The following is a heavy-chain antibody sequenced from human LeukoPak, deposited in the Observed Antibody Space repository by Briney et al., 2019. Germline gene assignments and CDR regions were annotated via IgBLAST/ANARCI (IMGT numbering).Heavy chain of an antibody. Sequence: PGGSLRLSCAASGFTFSNYGMHWVRQAPGKGLEWVAFIRYDGSNKYQADSVKGRFTISRDNSKNTLYLQMNSLRAEDTAVYYCARAPEIVGRLDYWGQGTLVTVSS. D-gene: IGHD3-16*02. CDR2: IRYDGSNK. J-gene: IGHJ4*02. CDR3: ARAPEIVGRLDY. CDR1: GFTFSNYG. V-gene: IGHV3-30*02.